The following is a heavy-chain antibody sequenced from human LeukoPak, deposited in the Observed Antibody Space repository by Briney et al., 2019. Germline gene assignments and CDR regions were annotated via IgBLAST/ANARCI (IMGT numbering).Heavy chain of an antibody. V-gene: IGHV4-59*11. Sequence: SETLSLTCTVSGGSISSHFWSWIRQPPGKGLEWIGNIYNSGATNYNPSLESRVTISVDTSKNQLSLQLTSVTAADTAVYYCTKATQWLAFDYWGRGTLVTVSS. J-gene: IGHJ4*02. D-gene: IGHD6-19*01. CDR1: GGSISSHF. CDR3: TKATQWLAFDY. CDR2: IYNSGAT.